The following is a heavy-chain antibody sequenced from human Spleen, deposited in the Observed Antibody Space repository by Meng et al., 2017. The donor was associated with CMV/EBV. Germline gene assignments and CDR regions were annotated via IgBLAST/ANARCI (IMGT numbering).Heavy chain of an antibody. CDR1: GYIL. J-gene: IGHJ4*02. V-gene: IGHV1-2*02. CDR3: AASYSNYVLNF. D-gene: IGHD4/OR15-4a*01. Sequence: ASVKVSCKGSGYILHWVRRAPGQGLEWMGWINPNSGGTNYAQKFQGRVTMTRDTSISTAYMDLSRLRSDDTAVYYCAASYSNYVLNFWGQGTLVTVSS. CDR2: INPNSGGT.